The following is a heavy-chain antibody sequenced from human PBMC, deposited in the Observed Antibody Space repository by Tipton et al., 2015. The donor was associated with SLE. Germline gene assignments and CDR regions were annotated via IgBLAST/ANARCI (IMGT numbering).Heavy chain of an antibody. CDR1: GGSISSHY. Sequence: LRLSCTVSGGSISSHYWSWIRQPPGKGLEWIGEINHSGSTNYNPSLKSRVTISVDMSENQFSLKLSSVTAADTAVYYCAREWGDAFDIWGQGTMVTVSS. V-gene: IGHV4-59*11. CDR2: INHSGST. J-gene: IGHJ3*02. CDR3: AREWGDAFDI. D-gene: IGHD3-16*01.